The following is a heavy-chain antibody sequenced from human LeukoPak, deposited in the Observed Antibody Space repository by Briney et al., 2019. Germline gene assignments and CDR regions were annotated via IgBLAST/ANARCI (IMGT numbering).Heavy chain of an antibody. CDR3: ARDRGHGSGLGIDY. D-gene: IGHD3-10*01. CDR2: IYHSGST. J-gene: IGHJ4*02. V-gene: IGHV4-38-2*02. CDR1: GYSISSGYY. Sequence: SETLSLTCTVSGYSISSGYYWGWIRQPPGKGLEWIGSIYHSGSTYYNPSLKSRVTISVDTSKNQFSLKLSSVTAADTAMYYCARDRGHGSGLGIDYWGQGTLITVSS.